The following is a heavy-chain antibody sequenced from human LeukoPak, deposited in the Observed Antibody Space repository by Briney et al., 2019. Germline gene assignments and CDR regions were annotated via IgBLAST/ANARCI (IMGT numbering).Heavy chain of an antibody. Sequence: PGGALRLSCAASGFAFSSYWMSWVRQAPGKGLEGVANIKQDGSEKYYVDSVKGRFTISRDNAKNSLYLQMNSLRAEDTAVYYCARVRQWLVRTHHDYWGQGTLVTVSS. V-gene: IGHV3-7*01. CDR1: GFAFSSYW. CDR2: IKQDGSEK. J-gene: IGHJ4*02. D-gene: IGHD6-19*01. CDR3: ARVRQWLVRTHHDY.